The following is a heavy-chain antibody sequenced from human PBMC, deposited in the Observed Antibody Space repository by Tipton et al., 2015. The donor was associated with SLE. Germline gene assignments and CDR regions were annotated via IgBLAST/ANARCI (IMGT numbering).Heavy chain of an antibody. J-gene: IGHJ6*02. Sequence: SLRLSCAASGFTFSTYGMNWVRQAPGKGLEWVSSISSSSTYIYYADSMKGRFTISRDNAKNSLYLQMNSLRAEDTALYYCARDRSPYYYGMDVWGQGTTVTVSS. CDR3: ARDRSPYYYGMDV. CDR1: GFTFSTYG. V-gene: IGHV3-21*04. CDR2: ISSSSTYI.